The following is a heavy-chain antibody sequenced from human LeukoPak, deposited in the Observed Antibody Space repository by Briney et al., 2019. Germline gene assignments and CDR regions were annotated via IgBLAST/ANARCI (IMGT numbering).Heavy chain of an antibody. Sequence: SETLSLTCAVYGGSFSGSFSDYYWTCIRQTPGKGLEWIGEIHHSGSTNYNPSLKSRVTISVDTSKNQFSLKPNSLTAADTAVYYCATFRWGVGFEYWGQGTLATVSS. CDR3: ATFRWGVGFEY. J-gene: IGHJ4*02. CDR1: GGSFSGSFSDYY. D-gene: IGHD3-16*01. V-gene: IGHV4-34*01. CDR2: IHHSGST.